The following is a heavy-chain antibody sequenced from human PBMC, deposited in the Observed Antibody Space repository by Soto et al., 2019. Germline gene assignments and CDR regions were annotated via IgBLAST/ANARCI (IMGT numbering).Heavy chain of an antibody. CDR1: GFTFSSYA. D-gene: IGHD3-3*01. J-gene: IGHJ6*03. CDR2: ISGSGDNT. Sequence: EVQLLESGGGLVQPGGSLRLSCAASGFTFSSYALNWVRRAPGKGLEWVSVISGSGDNTYYADSVKGRFTISRDNSKNTLYLQMNSLRAEDTAVYYCAKDLGTDDFWSAYYTYYYMDVWGKGTTVTVSS. V-gene: IGHV3-23*01. CDR3: AKDLGTDDFWSAYYTYYYMDV.